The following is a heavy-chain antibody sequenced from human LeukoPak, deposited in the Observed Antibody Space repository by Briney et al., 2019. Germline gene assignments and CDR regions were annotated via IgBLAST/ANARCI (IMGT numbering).Heavy chain of an antibody. J-gene: IGHJ4*02. Sequence: PGGSLRLSCAASGFTFSSYEMNWVRQAPGKGLEWVSYISSSGSTIYYADSVKGRFTISRDNAKNSLYLQMNSLRAADTAVYYCARRYCSSTSXLLDXWGQGTLVTVSS. CDR1: GFTFSSYE. D-gene: IGHD2-2*01. CDR2: ISSSGSTI. V-gene: IGHV3-48*03. CDR3: ARRYCSSTSXLLDX.